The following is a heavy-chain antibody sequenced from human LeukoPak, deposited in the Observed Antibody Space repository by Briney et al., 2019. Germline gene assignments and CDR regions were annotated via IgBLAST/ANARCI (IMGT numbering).Heavy chain of an antibody. CDR2: IIPIFGTA. Sequence: SVKVSCKASGGTFSSYAISWVRQAPGQGLEWMGRIIPIFGTANYAQEFQGRVTITTDESTSTAYMELSSLRSEDTAVYYCAIGDSSGYYCVSFDYWGQGTLVTVFS. CDR1: GGTFSSYA. V-gene: IGHV1-69*05. CDR3: AIGDSSGYYCVSFDY. D-gene: IGHD3-22*01. J-gene: IGHJ4*02.